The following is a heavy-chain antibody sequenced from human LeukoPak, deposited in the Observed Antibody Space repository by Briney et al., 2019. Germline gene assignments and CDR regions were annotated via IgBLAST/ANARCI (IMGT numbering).Heavy chain of an antibody. Sequence: TSETLSLTCTVSGGSISSYYWSWIRQPPGKGLEWIGYIYYSGSTNYNPSLKSRVTISVDTSKNQFSLKLSSVTAADTAVYYCARGGTVTTLGYWGQGTLVTVSS. CDR1: GGSISSYY. V-gene: IGHV4-59*01. CDR3: ARGGTVTTLGY. D-gene: IGHD4-17*01. J-gene: IGHJ4*02. CDR2: IYYSGST.